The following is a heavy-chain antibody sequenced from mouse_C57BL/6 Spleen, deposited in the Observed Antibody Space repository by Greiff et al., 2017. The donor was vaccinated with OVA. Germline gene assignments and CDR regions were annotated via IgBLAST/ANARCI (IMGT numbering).Heavy chain of an antibody. Sequence: EVKVVESGGGLVKPGGSLKLSCAASGFTFRSYAMSWVRQTPEKRLEWVATISDGGSYTYYPDNVKGRFTISRDNAKNNLYLQMSHLKSEDTAMYYCASLYGSSYFDYWGQGTTLTVSS. D-gene: IGHD1-1*01. CDR3: ASLYGSSYFDY. J-gene: IGHJ2*01. CDR1: GFTFRSYA. CDR2: ISDGGSYT. V-gene: IGHV5-4*03.